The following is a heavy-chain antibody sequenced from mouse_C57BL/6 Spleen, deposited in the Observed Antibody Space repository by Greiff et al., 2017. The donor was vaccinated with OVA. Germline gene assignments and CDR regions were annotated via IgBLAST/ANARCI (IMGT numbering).Heavy chain of an antibody. CDR2: IYPGSGST. J-gene: IGHJ4*01. CDR1: GYTFTSYW. D-gene: IGHD1-1*01. Sequence: VQLQQPGAELVKPGASVKMSCKASGYTFTSYWITWVKQRPGQGLEWIGDIYPGSGSTNYNEKFKSKATLTVDTSSSTAYMQLSSLTSEDSAVYYCASTTVVGYYAMDYWGQGTSVTVSS. CDR3: ASTTVVGYYAMDY. V-gene: IGHV1-55*01.